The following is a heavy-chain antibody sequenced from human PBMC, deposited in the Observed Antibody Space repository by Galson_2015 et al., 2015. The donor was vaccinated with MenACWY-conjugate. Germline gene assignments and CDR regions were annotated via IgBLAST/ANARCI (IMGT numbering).Heavy chain of an antibody. J-gene: IGHJ5*02. V-gene: IGHV3-74*01. CDR1: GFTFNHYW. D-gene: IGHD5-24*01. Sequence: SLRISCAASGFTFNHYWMHWVRQAPGKGLVWVSRISPDGSVTNYADSVKGRFTRSRDNAKNTLYLQMNSLRGDDTALYYFTRGNDGYGRFDPWVQGSLFTVSS. CDR3: TRGNDGYGRFDP. CDR2: ISPDGSVT.